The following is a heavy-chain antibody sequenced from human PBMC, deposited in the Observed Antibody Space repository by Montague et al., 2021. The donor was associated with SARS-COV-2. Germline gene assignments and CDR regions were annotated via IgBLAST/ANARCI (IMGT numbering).Heavy chain of an antibody. CDR3: ARADDSSGYYRNYYYYGMDV. J-gene: IGHJ6*02. CDR2: IYYSGST. Sequence: TRSLTCTVSGGSISSGDYYWSWIRQPPGKGLEWIGYIYYSGSTYYNPSLKSRVTISVDTSKNQFSLKLSSVTAADTAVYYCARADDSSGYYRNYYYYGMDVWGQGTTVTASS. V-gene: IGHV4-30-4*01. D-gene: IGHD3-22*01. CDR1: GGSISSGDYY.